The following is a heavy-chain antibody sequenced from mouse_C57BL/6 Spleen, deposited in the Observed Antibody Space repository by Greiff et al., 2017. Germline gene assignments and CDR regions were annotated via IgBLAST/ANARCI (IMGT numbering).Heavy chain of an antibody. Sequence: VKLMESGPGLVQPSQSLSITCTVSGFSSTSYGVHWVRQSPGKGLEWLGVIWSGGSTDYNAAFISRLSISKDNSKSQVFFKMNSLQADDTAIYYCARNYYGSSYAYFDGWGTGTTVTVSS. J-gene: IGHJ1*03. CDR1: GFSSTSYG. D-gene: IGHD1-1*01. CDR3: ARNYYGSSYAYFDG. V-gene: IGHV2-2*01. CDR2: IWSGGST.